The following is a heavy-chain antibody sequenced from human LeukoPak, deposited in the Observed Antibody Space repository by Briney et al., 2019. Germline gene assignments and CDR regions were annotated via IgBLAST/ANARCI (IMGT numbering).Heavy chain of an antibody. CDR2: IYHSGST. J-gene: IGHJ5*02. CDR3: ARDEAVAGTGNWFDP. D-gene: IGHD6-19*01. V-gene: IGHV4-4*02. Sequence: SGTLSLTCAVSGGSISSSNWWSWVRQPPGKGLEWIGEIYHSGSTNYNPSLKSRVTISVDKSKNQFSLKLSSVTAADTAVYYCARDEAVAGTGNWFDPWGQGTLVTASS. CDR1: GGSISSSNW.